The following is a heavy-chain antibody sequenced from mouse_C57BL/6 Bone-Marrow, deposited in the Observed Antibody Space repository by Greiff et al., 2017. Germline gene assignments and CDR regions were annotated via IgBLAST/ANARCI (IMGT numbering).Heavy chain of an antibody. J-gene: IGHJ3*01. CDR2: IHPNDGGT. V-gene: IGHV1-64*01. Sequence: QVQLQQPGAELVKPGASVKLSCTASGYTFNDYWMHWVKQRPGQGLEWIGMIHPNDGGTNYNAQFKSKATLPVDKSSSTAYMQLSSLTSEDAAVYSCARTGYYGSSHQAWFAYWGQGTLVTVSA. D-gene: IGHD1-1*01. CDR3: ARTGYYGSSHQAWFAY. CDR1: GYTFNDYW.